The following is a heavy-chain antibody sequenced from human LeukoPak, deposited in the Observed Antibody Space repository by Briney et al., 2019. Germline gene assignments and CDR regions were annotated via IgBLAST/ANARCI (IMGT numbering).Heavy chain of an antibody. Sequence: SETLSLTSTVSGGSISISSYYWSWIRQSPGKGLEWIGYIYYSGSTNYNPSLKSRVTISLDTSKNQFSLKLSSVTAADTAVYYCAREDGSGWYRYWGQGTLVTVSS. CDR1: GGSISISSYY. J-gene: IGHJ4*02. V-gene: IGHV4-61*01. CDR3: AREDGSGWYRY. CDR2: IYYSGST. D-gene: IGHD6-19*01.